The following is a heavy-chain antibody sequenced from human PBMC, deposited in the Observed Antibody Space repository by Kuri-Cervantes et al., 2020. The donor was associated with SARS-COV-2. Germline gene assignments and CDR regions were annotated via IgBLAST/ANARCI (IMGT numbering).Heavy chain of an antibody. CDR1: GYTFTGYY. D-gene: IGHD1-26*01. CDR2: INPNSGGT. J-gene: IGHJ3*02. Sequence: GGSLRLSCAASGYTFTGYYMHWVRQAPGQGLEWMGWINPNSGGTNYAQKFQGWVTMTRDTSISTAYMELSRLRSDDTAVYYCARGAVLRAFDIWGQGTMVTVSS. CDR3: ARGAVLRAFDI. V-gene: IGHV1-2*04.